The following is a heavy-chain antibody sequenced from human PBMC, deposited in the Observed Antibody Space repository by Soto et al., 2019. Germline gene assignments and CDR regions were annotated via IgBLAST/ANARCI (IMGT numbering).Heavy chain of an antibody. CDR2: INPSGDRT. V-gene: IGHV1-46*01. J-gene: IGHJ6*02. Sequence: ASVKVSCKASGFSFSDYFMHWVRQAPGQGLEWMGIINPSGDRTDYAQKFQGRVTITRDTSTSTVYMDLSSLRSEDTAMYYCARVGYSSTGTTFHYHGLDVWGQGTTVTVSS. CDR3: ARVGYSSTGTTFHYHGLDV. CDR1: GFSFSDYF. D-gene: IGHD3-22*01.